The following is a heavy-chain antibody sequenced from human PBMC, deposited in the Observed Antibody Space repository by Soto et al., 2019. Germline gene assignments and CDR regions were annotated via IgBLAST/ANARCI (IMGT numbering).Heavy chain of an antibody. CDR1: GFTFSGSA. Sequence: EVQLVESGGGLVQPGGSLKLSCAASGFTFSGSAMHWFRQASGKGLEWVGRIRSKAKSYATAYAASVKGRFTISRDDSKNTAYLKMNSLKTEDTAVYYCTREHDYGDYVGSRYYYGMDVWCQGTTVTVS. D-gene: IGHD4-17*01. J-gene: IGHJ6*02. CDR3: TREHDYGDYVGSRYYYGMDV. CDR2: IRSKAKSYAT. V-gene: IGHV3-73*02.